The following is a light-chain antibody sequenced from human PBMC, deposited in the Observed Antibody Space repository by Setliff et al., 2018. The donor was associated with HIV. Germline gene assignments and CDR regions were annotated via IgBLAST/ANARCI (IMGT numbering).Light chain of an antibody. J-gene: IGLJ1*01. V-gene: IGLV2-23*01. Sequence: QSALAQPASVSGSPGQSITISCTGTSNDVGRYDLVSWYQQHPARAPKLIIYQATRRPSGASNRFSGSKSGNVASLTTSGLQAEDEADYYCCSNTGSNTFVFGTGTKVTVL. CDR2: QAT. CDR3: CSNTGSNTFV. CDR1: SNDVGRYDL.